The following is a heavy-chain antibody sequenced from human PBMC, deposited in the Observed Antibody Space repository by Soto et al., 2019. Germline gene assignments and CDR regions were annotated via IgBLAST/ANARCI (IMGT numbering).Heavy chain of an antibody. D-gene: IGHD2-2*01. CDR3: ATTALARGYCSSTSCARGWFDP. V-gene: IGHV1-69*13. CDR1: GGTFSSYA. J-gene: IGHJ5*02. Sequence: GASVKVSCKASGGTFSSYAISWVRQAPGQGLEWMGGIIPIFGTANYAQKFQGRVTITADESTSTAYMELSSLRSEDTAVYYCATTALARGYCSSTSCARGWFDPWGQGTLVTVSS. CDR2: IIPIFGTA.